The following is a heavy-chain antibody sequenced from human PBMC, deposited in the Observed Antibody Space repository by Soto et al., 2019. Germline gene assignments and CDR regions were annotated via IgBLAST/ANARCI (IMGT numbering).Heavy chain of an antibody. CDR3: AAGRISSWYWFDP. J-gene: IGHJ5*02. Sequence: GASVKVSCKASGFTFTSSAVQWVRQARGQRLEWIGWIVVGSGNTNYAQKFQERVTITRDMSTSTAYMELSSLRSEDTAVYYCAAGRISSWYWFDPRGQGTLVTVSS. D-gene: IGHD6-13*01. CDR2: IVVGSGNT. CDR1: GFTFTSSA. V-gene: IGHV1-58*01.